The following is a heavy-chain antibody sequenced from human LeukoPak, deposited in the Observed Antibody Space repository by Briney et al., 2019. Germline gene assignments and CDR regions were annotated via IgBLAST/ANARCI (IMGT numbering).Heavy chain of an antibody. Sequence: AGSLRLSCAASGFTFSSYSMNWVRQAPGKGLEWVSYISSSSSTIYYADSVKGRFTISRDNAKNSLYLQMNSLRAEDTAVYYCARGSYGPDYWGQGTLVTVSS. CDR2: ISSSSSTI. CDR3: ARGSYGPDY. J-gene: IGHJ4*02. CDR1: GFTFSSYS. D-gene: IGHD5-18*01. V-gene: IGHV3-48*01.